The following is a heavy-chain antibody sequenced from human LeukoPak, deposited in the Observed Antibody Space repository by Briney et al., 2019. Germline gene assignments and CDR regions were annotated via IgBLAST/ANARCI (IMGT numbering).Heavy chain of an antibody. Sequence: SETLSLTCAVYGGSFSGYYWSWIRQPPGKGLEWIGEINHSGSTNYNPSLKSRVTISVDTSKNQFSLKLSSVTAADTAVYYCARGRGMITFGGVIGASDYWGQGTLVTVS. V-gene: IGHV4-34*01. CDR3: ARGRGMITFGGVIGASDY. D-gene: IGHD3-16*02. CDR2: INHSGST. CDR1: GGSFSGYY. J-gene: IGHJ4*02.